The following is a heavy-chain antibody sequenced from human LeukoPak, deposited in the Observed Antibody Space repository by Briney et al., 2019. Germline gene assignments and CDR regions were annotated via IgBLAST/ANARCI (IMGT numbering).Heavy chain of an antibody. D-gene: IGHD2-8*01. V-gene: IGHV4-34*01. Sequence: SETLSLTCAVYGGSFSGYYWSWIRQPPGKGLEWIGEINHSGSTNYNPPLKSRVTISVDTSKNQFSLKLSSVTAADTAVYYCARSGRKGYCTNGVCPRLYNWFDPWGQGTLVTVSS. CDR2: INHSGST. CDR3: ARSGRKGYCTNGVCPRLYNWFDP. J-gene: IGHJ5*02. CDR1: GGSFSGYY.